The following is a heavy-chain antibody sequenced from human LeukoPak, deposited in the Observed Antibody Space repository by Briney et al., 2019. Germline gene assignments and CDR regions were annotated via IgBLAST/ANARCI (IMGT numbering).Heavy chain of an antibody. CDR2: IFYSGST. V-gene: IGHV4-59*08. CDR3: ARSERIAMILGGAFDI. J-gene: IGHJ3*02. D-gene: IGHD3-22*01. Sequence: PSETLSLTCTVSSGSIGSYYLSWIRQPPGKGLEWVGCIFYSGSTNYSPSLKRRVTISVDTSKNQFSWKLSSVTASDTAMYYCARSERIAMILGGAFDIWGQGTMVTVSS. CDR1: SGSIGSYY.